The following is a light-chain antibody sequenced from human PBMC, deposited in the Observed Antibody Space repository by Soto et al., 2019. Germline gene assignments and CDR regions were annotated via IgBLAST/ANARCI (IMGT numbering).Light chain of an antibody. Sequence: DIVMTQSPDSLAVSLGERATINCKSSQSVLYSSNNKNYLAWYQQKPGQPPKLLIYWASTRESGVPDRFSGSGYGTDFTLTISSLQAEDVAVYYCQQYYSLFTFGPGTKVDIK. CDR2: WAS. CDR1: QSVLYSSNNKNY. J-gene: IGKJ3*01. V-gene: IGKV4-1*01. CDR3: QQYYSLFT.